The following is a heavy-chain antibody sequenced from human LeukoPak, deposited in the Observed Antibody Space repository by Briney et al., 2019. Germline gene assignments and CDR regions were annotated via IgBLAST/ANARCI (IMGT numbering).Heavy chain of an antibody. D-gene: IGHD2-21*02. V-gene: IGHV4-39*07. CDR3: ARGDYYSSDY. CDR1: GGSISSSSYY. Sequence: SETLSLTCSVAGGSISSSSYYWDWVRQPPGKGLEWIGSIYYSGSTYYNPSLKSRVTISVDTSNNQFSLKLSSVTAADTAVYYCARGDYYSSDYWGQGTLVTVSS. J-gene: IGHJ4*02. CDR2: IYYSGST.